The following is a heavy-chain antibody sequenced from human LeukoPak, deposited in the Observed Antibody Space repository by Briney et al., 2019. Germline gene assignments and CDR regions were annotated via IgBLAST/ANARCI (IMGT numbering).Heavy chain of an antibody. Sequence: ASVKVSCKASGGTFSSYAISWVRQAPGQGLEWMGGIIPIFGTANYAQKFQGRVTITADESTSTAYMELSSLRSEDTAVYYCARDRVMITFGGVIGELLYWGRGTLVTVSS. CDR1: GGTFSSYA. D-gene: IGHD3-16*02. CDR3: ARDRVMITFGGVIGELLY. J-gene: IGHJ4*02. V-gene: IGHV1-69*13. CDR2: IIPIFGTA.